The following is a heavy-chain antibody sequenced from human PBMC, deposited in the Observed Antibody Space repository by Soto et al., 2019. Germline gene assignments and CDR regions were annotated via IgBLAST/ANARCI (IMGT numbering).Heavy chain of an antibody. V-gene: IGHV4-31*03. CDR3: ATFLGGHQHYYAGLYV. CDR2: IYYSGTT. Sequence: QRQLQESGPGLVKPSQTLSLNGTVSGYAMTSGGYYWGWVRHLPGRGLEWIGYIYYSGTTRYNPSLNSRIPMLVDPSKNQFSLKLTSVTAADPAVYSCATFLGGHQHYYAGLYVWRQGSRGSVS. D-gene: IGHD1-26*01. CDR1: GYAMTSGGYY. J-gene: IGHJ6*02.